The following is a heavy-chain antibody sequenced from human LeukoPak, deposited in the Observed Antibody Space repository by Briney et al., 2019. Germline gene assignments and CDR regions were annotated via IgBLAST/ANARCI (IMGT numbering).Heavy chain of an antibody. J-gene: IGHJ4*02. D-gene: IGHD4-23*01. V-gene: IGHV4-39*01. CDR3: ARTGGRIFDY. CDR1: GGSISSGSYY. Sequence: PSETLSLTCTVSGGSISSGSYYWGWIRQPPGKGLEWIGSIYYSGSTYYNPSLKSRVTISVDTSKNQFSLKLSFVTAADTAVYYCARTGGRIFDYWGQGTLVTVSS. CDR2: IYYSGST.